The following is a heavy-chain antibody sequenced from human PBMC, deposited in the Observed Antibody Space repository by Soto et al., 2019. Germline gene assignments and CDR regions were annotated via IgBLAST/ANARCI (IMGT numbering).Heavy chain of an antibody. Sequence: GGSLRLSCAASGFTFSDYWMHWVRQAPGKGLVWVSQIKSSGSNIYYADSVKGRFTISRDNAKNSLYLQMNSLRDEDTAVYYCARVPDDSSGISFDYWGQGTLVTVSS. CDR3: ARVPDDSSGISFDY. D-gene: IGHD3-22*01. J-gene: IGHJ4*02. CDR2: IKSSGSNI. V-gene: IGHV3-48*02. CDR1: GFTFSDYW.